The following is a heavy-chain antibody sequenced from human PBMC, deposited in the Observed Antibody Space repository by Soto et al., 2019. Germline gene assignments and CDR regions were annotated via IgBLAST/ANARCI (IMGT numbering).Heavy chain of an antibody. D-gene: IGHD1-1*01. CDR2: ISYTGST. CDR3: ARDPDWKNKYYMDV. J-gene: IGHJ6*03. CDR1: GGSISGHY. Sequence: SETLSLTCTVSGGSISGHYWSWIRQPPGKGLEWVGYISYTGSTNYNPSLKSRATISADTSKNLFPLRLSSVTAADTAIYYCARDPDWKNKYYMDVWGKGTTVTVSS. V-gene: IGHV4-59*11.